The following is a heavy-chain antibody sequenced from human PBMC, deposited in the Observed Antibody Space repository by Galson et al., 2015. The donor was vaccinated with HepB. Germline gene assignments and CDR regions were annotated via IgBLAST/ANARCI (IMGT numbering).Heavy chain of an antibody. J-gene: IGHJ4*02. CDR2: IYYSGST. V-gene: IGHV4-59*01. D-gene: IGHD2/OR15-2a*01. CDR1: GGSINNYY. CDR3: ARVGVGGRIIGGIDY. Sequence: SETLSLTCTVSGGSINNYYWSWIRQSPGKGLEWIGYIYYSGSTNYNPSLKSRVTISVDTSKNQFSLRLSSVTAADTAVYYCARVGVGGRIIGGIDYWGQGTLVTVSS.